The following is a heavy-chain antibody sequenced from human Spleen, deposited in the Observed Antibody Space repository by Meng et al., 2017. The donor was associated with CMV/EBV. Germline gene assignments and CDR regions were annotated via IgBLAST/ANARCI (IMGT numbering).Heavy chain of an antibody. J-gene: IGHJ2*01. V-gene: IGHV3-21*01. D-gene: IGHD6-13*01. CDR2: ISSSTGYT. Sequence: GESLKISCAASGFTFSDYSMNWVRQAPGKGLEWVSSISSSTGYTYYEDSVKGRFTISIDNAENSLYLQMNSLRAEDTAVYFCSTAATYSSPSFLWGRGTLVTVSS. CDR3: STAATYSSPSFL. CDR1: GFTFSDYS.